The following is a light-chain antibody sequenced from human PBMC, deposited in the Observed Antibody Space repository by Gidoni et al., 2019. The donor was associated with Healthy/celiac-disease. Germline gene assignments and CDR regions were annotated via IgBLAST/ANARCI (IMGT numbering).Light chain of an antibody. CDR1: QSVSSSY. CDR3: QQYGSSRFT. Sequence: EIVLTQSPGTLSLSPGERATLSCRASQSVSSSYLAWNQQKPGQAPRLLIYGASSRATGIPDRFSGSGSGTDFTLTISRLEPEDFAVYYCQQYGSSRFTFGHGTKVDIK. CDR2: GAS. J-gene: IGKJ3*01. V-gene: IGKV3-20*01.